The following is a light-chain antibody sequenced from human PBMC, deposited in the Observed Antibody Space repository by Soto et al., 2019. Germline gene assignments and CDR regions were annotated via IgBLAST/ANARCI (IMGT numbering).Light chain of an antibody. V-gene: IGKV3-20*01. CDR2: GAS. CDR3: QQYGSSPWT. Sequence: EIVLTQSPATLSCSPGERATLSCRASQSVSSYLAWYQQKPGQAPRLLIYGASSRATGIPDRFSGSGSGTDFTLTISRLEPEDFAVYYCQQYGSSPWTFGQGTKVDIK. J-gene: IGKJ1*01. CDR1: QSVSSY.